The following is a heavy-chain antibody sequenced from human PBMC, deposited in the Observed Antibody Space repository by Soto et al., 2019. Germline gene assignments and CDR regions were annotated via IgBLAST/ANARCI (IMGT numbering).Heavy chain of an antibody. CDR1: GFTFSSYW. Sequence: GGSLRLSCAASGFTFSSYWMSWVRQAPGKGLEWVANIKQDGSEKYYVDSVKGRFTISRDNAKNSLYLQMNSLRAEDTAVYYCARVLRYFDWLFPTPDYWGQGTLVTVYS. J-gene: IGHJ4*02. CDR2: IKQDGSEK. CDR3: ARVLRYFDWLFPTPDY. D-gene: IGHD3-9*01. V-gene: IGHV3-7*05.